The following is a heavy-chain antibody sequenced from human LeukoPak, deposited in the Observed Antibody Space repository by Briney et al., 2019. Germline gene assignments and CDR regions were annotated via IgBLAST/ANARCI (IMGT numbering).Heavy chain of an antibody. CDR1: GFTFSNYW. CDR2: IKQDGGEK. V-gene: IGHV3-7*01. CDR3: ARARNYYDSNPFDY. Sequence: GGSLRLSCAASGFTFSNYWMNWVRQAPGKGLEGVANIKQDGGEKSYVDSVKGRFTISRDNAKNSLHLQMNSLRAEDTAVYYCARARNYYDSNPFDYWGQGTLVTVSS. D-gene: IGHD3-22*01. J-gene: IGHJ4*02.